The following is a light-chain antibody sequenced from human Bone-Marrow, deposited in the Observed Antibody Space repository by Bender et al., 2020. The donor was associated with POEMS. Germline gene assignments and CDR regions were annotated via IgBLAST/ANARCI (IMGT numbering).Light chain of an antibody. V-gene: IGLV2-23*01. Sequence: GQSVTISCSGSNSDVGTYDYVSWYQQHPGKAPKLMIYEGSKRPSGVSNRFSGSKSGNTASLTISGLQAEDEADYYCCSYAGSSTPRVFGGGTKLTVL. CDR2: EGS. J-gene: IGLJ2*01. CDR3: CSYAGSSTPRV. CDR1: NSDVGTYDY.